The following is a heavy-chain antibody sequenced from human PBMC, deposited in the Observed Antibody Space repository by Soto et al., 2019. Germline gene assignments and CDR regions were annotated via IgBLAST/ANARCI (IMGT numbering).Heavy chain of an antibody. CDR1: GFTFSSYG. J-gene: IGHJ6*02. D-gene: IGHD6-13*01. V-gene: IGHV3-33*01. CDR2: IWYDGSNK. CDR3: ARDSNHIAAAGTYYYYGMDV. Sequence: GGSLRLSCAASGFTFSSYGMHWVRQAPGKGLEWVAVIWYDGSNKYYADSVKGRFTISRDNSKNTLYLQMNSLRAEDTAVYYCARDSNHIAAAGTYYYYGMDVWGQGTTVTVSS.